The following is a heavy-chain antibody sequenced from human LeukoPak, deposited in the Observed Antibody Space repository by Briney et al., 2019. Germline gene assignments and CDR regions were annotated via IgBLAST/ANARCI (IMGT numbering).Heavy chain of an antibody. CDR3: ARRAHSGAMITLDY. J-gene: IGHJ4*02. V-gene: IGHV5-51*01. CDR1: GYNFTSYW. D-gene: IGHD5-12*01. Sequence: GESLKISCKASGYNFTSYWIAWVRQMPGKGLERMGIIYPGDSNSRYSPSSQGQVTISADNSISTAYLQWSSLKASDTAMYYCARRAHSGAMITLDYWGQGTLVTVSS. CDR2: IYPGDSNS.